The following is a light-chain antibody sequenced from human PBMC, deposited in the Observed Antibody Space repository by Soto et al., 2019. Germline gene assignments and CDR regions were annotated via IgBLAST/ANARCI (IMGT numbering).Light chain of an antibody. CDR1: TGAVTSGHY. V-gene: IGLV7-46*01. J-gene: IGLJ3*02. Sequence: QAVVTQEPSLTVSPGGTVTITCGSSTGAVTSGHYPYWFQQKPGQAPRTLIYDTTNKLSWTPARFSGSLLGGKAALTLSGAQYEDEAEYYCLLFFSGHWMFGGGTKLTVL. CDR2: DTT. CDR3: LLFFSGHWM.